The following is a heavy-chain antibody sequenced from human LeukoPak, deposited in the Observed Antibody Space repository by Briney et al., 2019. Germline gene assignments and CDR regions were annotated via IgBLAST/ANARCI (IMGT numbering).Heavy chain of an antibody. J-gene: IGHJ4*02. CDR3: AKINNDDDY. V-gene: IGHV3-30*18. CDR1: GFTFSTFG. Sequence: GGSLRLSCAASGFTFSTFGIHWVRQAPGKGLEWVAAISPDGKIEYYTDSVKGRFTVSRDNSKNMIYLQMNSLRGEDSAVYFCAKINNDDDYWGQGALVTVSS. CDR2: ISPDGKIE. D-gene: IGHD1/OR15-1a*01.